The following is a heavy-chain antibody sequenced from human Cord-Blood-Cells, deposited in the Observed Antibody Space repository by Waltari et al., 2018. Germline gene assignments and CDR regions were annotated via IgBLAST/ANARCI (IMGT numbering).Heavy chain of an antibody. CDR3: ARGQQLVDWYFDL. CDR1: GYSISSGYY. Sequence: QVQLQESGPGLVKPSETLSLTCTVSGYSISSGYYWGWIRQPPGKGLEWIGSIYHSGSTYYNPSLKSRVTISVDTSKNQFSLKLSSVTAADTAVYYWARGQQLVDWYFDLWGRGTLVTVSS. CDR2: IYHSGST. J-gene: IGHJ2*01. D-gene: IGHD6-13*01. V-gene: IGHV4-38-2*02.